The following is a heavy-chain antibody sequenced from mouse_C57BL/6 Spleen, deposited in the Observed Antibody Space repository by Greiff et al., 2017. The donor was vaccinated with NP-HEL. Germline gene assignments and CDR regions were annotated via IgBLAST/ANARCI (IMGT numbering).Heavy chain of an antibody. V-gene: IGHV1-50*01. CDR2: IDPSDSYT. CDR1: GYTFTSYW. Sequence: VQLQQPGAELVKPGASVKLSCKASGYTFTSYWMQWVNQRPGQGLEWIGEIDPSDSYTNYNQKFKGKATLTVDTSSSTAYMQLSSLTSEDSAVYYCARSIPNYYAMDYWGQGTSVTVSS. CDR3: ARSIPNYYAMDY. J-gene: IGHJ4*01.